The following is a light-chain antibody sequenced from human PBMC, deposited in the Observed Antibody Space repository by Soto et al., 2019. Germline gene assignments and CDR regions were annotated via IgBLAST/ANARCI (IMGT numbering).Light chain of an antibody. Sequence: QSVLTQPPSASGSPGQSVTISCTGTSSDVGGYNYVSWYQQHPGKAPKLIIYEVYKRPSGVPDRFSGSKSGNTAALTVSGLQAEDEADYYCSSYGGTNSYVFGTGTKVTVL. CDR2: EVY. J-gene: IGLJ1*01. CDR3: SSYGGTNSYV. CDR1: SSDVGGYNY. V-gene: IGLV2-8*01.